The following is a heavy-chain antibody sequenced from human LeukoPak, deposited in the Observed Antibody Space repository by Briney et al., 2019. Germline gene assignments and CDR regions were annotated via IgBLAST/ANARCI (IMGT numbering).Heavy chain of an antibody. V-gene: IGHV3-30-3*01. J-gene: IGHJ4*02. CDR3: AREEEIAAFDY. Sequence: GRSLRLSCAASGFTFSSYAMHWVRQAPGKGLELVAVISYDGSNKYYADSVKGRFTISRDNSKNTLYLQMNSLRAEDTAVYYCAREEEIAAFDYWGQGTLVTVSS. D-gene: IGHD6-13*01. CDR1: GFTFSSYA. CDR2: ISYDGSNK.